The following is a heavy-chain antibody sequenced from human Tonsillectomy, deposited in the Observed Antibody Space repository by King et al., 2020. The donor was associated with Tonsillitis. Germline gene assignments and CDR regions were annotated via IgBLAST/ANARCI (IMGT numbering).Heavy chain of an antibody. Sequence: QLQLQESGPGLVKPSETLSLTCTVSGGSISSSSYYWGWIRQPPGKGLEWIGRIYYSGSTYYNPSLKSRVTISVDTSKNQFSLKLSSVTAADTAVYYCARLPLLGYCSSTSCYYFDYWGQGTLVTVSS. V-gene: IGHV4-39*01. D-gene: IGHD2-2*01. CDR1: GGSISSSSYY. CDR2: IYYSGST. CDR3: ARLPLLGYCSSTSCYYFDY. J-gene: IGHJ4*02.